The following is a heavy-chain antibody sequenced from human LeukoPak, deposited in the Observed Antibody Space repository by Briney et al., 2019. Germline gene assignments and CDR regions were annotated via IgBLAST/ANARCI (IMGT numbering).Heavy chain of an antibody. Sequence: GGSLRLSCAASRFTFSSYAMHWVRQAPGKGLEWVAVISYDGSNKYYADSVKGRFTISRDNSKNTLYLQMNSLRAEDTAVYYCARDRGGYCSSTSCYQGWFDPWGQGTLVTVSS. CDR1: RFTFSSYA. J-gene: IGHJ5*02. CDR2: ISYDGSNK. CDR3: ARDRGGYCSSTSCYQGWFDP. V-gene: IGHV3-30*04. D-gene: IGHD2-2*01.